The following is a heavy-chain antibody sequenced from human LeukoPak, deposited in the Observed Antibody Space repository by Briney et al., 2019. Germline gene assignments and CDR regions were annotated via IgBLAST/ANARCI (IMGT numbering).Heavy chain of an antibody. J-gene: IGHJ3*02. CDR1: GGSISSYY. CDR3: ARVHPPTLMVRGVIGAFDI. D-gene: IGHD3-10*01. CDR2: IYTSGST. V-gene: IGHV4-4*07. Sequence: SETLSLTCTVSGGSISSYYWSWIRQPAGKGLEWIGRIYTSGSTNYNPSLKSRVTMSVDTSKNQFSLKLSSVTAAGTAVYYCARVHPPTLMVRGVIGAFDIWGQGTMVTVSS.